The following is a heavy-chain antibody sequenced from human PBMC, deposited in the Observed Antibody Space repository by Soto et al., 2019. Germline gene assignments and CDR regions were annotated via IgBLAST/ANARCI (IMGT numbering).Heavy chain of an antibody. CDR1: GGTFSNYA. D-gene: IGHD3-16*01. J-gene: IGHJ4*02. Sequence: QVLLVQSGAEVKKPGSSVKVSCKASGGTFSNYAITWVRQAPGQGLEWMGGIIPIFGTPNYAQKFQGRVTIPADESTSTAYMELSSLKSEDTAVYYCARVHYEYIWGAYSHWGQGTLVTVSS. CDR2: IIPIFGTP. V-gene: IGHV1-69*01. CDR3: ARVHYEYIWGAYSH.